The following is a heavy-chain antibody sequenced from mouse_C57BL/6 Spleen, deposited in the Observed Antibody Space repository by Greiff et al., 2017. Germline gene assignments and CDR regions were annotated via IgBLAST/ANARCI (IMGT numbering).Heavy chain of an antibody. D-gene: IGHD1-1*01. CDR2: IYPGSGST. Sequence: VQLQQSGAELVKPGASVKMSCKASGYTFTSYWITWVKQRPGQGLEWIGDIYPGSGSTNYNEKFKSKATLTVDTSSSTAYMQLSSLTSEDAAVYYCARYDGSYGSSIDYWGQGTTLTVSS. V-gene: IGHV1-55*01. J-gene: IGHJ2*01. CDR1: GYTFTSYW. CDR3: ARYDGSYGSSIDY.